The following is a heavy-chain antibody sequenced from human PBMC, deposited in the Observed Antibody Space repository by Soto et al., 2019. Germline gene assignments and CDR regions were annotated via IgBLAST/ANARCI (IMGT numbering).Heavy chain of an antibody. Sequence: PSQTLSLTCAISGDSVSGNSAAWNWIMQSPSRGLEWLGRTYYRSKWSNDYAVSVKSRITIKQDTSKNQFSLQLNSVTPEDTAVYYCARETLNCNYVNGMDVWGQGTTVTVSS. J-gene: IGHJ6*02. CDR3: ARETLNCNYVNGMDV. D-gene: IGHD1-7*01. CDR1: GDSVSGNSAA. V-gene: IGHV6-1*01. CDR2: TYYRSKWSN.